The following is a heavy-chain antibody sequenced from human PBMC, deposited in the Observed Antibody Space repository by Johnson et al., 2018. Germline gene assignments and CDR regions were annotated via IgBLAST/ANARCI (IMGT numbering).Heavy chain of an antibody. CDR3: AKDSIGGCSDGSCYHYYMDV. J-gene: IGHJ6*03. Sequence: VQLQESGGGLVQPGGSLRLSCTASGFTFSYYWMHWVRQAPGKGLVWVSRINGDGSSRSHADSVEGRLPIARDNAKNTLYMQMNSLRAEDTAVYYCAKDSIGGCSDGSCYHYYMDVWGKGTTVTVSS. CDR1: GFTFSYYW. V-gene: IGHV3-74*01. D-gene: IGHD2-15*01. CDR2: INGDGSSR.